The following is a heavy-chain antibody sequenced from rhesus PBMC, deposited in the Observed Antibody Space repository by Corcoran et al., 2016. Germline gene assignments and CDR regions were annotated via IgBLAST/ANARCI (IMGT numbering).Heavy chain of an antibody. Sequence: QLQLQESGPGLVKPSETLSVTCAVSGGSISSSYWSWIRQAPGKGLVWIGDIYGSGSSTNYNPSLKSRVTLSVDTSKNQLSLKLSSVTAADTAVYYCASDPDTAGTGPFDYWGQGVLVTVSS. CDR1: GGSISSSY. J-gene: IGHJ4*01. V-gene: IGHV4-169*02. CDR3: ASDPDTAGTGPFDY. CDR2: IYGSGSST. D-gene: IGHD5-30*01.